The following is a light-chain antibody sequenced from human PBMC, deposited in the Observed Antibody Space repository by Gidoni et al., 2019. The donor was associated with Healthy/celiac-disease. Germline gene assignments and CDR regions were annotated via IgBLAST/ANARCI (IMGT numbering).Light chain of an antibody. V-gene: IGKV2-28*01. J-gene: IGKJ1*01. Sequence: VMTQSPLSLPVTPGEPASLSCRSSQSLLHSNGYNYLDWYLQKPGQSPQLLIYLGSNRASGVPDRCSGSGSGTDFTLKISRVEAEDVGVYYCMQALQTTWTFGQGTKVEIK. CDR3: MQALQTTWT. CDR2: LGS. CDR1: QSLLHSNGYNY.